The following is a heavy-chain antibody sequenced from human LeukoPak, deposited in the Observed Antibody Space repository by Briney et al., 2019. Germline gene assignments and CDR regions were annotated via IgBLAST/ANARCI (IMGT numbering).Heavy chain of an antibody. CDR2: INHSGST. D-gene: IGHD6-13*01. J-gene: IGHJ6*02. CDR1: GGSFSGYY. CDR3: ARDGVAAAGTGANYGMDV. V-gene: IGHV4-34*01. Sequence: LETLSLTCAVYGGSFSGYYWSWIRQPPGKGLEWIGEINHSGSTNYNPSLKSRVTISVDTSKNQFSLKLSSVTAADTAVYYCARDGVAAAGTGANYGMDVWGQGTTVTVSS.